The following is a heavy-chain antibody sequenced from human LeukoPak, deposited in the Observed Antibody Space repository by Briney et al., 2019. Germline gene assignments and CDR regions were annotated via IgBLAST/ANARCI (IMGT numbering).Heavy chain of an antibody. Sequence: PSETLSLTCTVSGGSISSYYWSWIRQPPGKGLEWIGYIYYSGSTNYNPSLKSQVTISVDTSKNQFSLKLSSVTAADTAVYYCAATGTTSMFDYWGQGTLVTVSS. V-gene: IGHV4-59*01. J-gene: IGHJ4*02. D-gene: IGHD1-1*01. CDR1: GGSISSYY. CDR2: IYYSGST. CDR3: AATGTTSMFDY.